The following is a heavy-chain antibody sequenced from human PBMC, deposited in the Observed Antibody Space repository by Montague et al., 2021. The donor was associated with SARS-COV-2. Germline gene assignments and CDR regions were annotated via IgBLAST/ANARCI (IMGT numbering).Heavy chain of an antibody. J-gene: IGHJ4*02. CDR2: VSYSGST. V-gene: IGHV4-31*03. Sequence: TLSLACSVSGGSITSGNCYWNWIRHHPGQGLEWIGYVSYSGSTYYNPSLRSRVTMSLDTSKNHVSLELTSATAADTAIYYCAKDRAAVGRVFQHYFENWGQGILVTVS. CDR1: GGSITSGNCY. D-gene: IGHD3-16*01. CDR3: AKDRAAVGRVFQHYFEN.